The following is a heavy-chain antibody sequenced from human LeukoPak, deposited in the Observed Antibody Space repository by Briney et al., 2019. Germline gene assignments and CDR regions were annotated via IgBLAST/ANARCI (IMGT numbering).Heavy chain of an antibody. CDR3: ARDRAYYDFWSGYLFPMEPYYYGMDV. Sequence: SETLSLTCTVSGGSISSGGYYWSWIRQHPGKGLEWIGYIYYSGSTYYNPSLKSRVTISVDTSKNQFSLKLSSVTAADTAVYYCARDRAYYDFWSGYLFPMEPYYYGMDVWGQGTTVTVSS. V-gene: IGHV4-31*03. CDR2: IYYSGST. D-gene: IGHD3-3*01. J-gene: IGHJ6*02. CDR1: GGSISSGGYY.